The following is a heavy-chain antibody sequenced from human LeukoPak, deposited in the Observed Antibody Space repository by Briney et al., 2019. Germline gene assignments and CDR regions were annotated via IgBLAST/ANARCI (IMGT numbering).Heavy chain of an antibody. Sequence: SQTLSLTCTVSGGSISSGSYYWSWIRQPAGKGLEWIGRIYTSGSTNYNPSLKSRVTISVDTSKNQFSLKLSSVTAADTAVYYCARGWFGELTTGDYWGQGTLVTVSS. CDR1: GGSISSGSYY. CDR2: IYTSGST. CDR3: ARGWFGELTTGDY. J-gene: IGHJ4*02. D-gene: IGHD3-10*01. V-gene: IGHV4-61*02.